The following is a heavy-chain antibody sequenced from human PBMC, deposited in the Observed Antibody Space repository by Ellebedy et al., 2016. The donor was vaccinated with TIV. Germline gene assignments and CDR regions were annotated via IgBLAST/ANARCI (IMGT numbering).Heavy chain of an antibody. CDR1: GYTLPTYG. Sequence: AASVKVSCQASGYTLPTYGITWLRQAPGQGPEWLGWIGTYDGNTKYAQKLQGRVTMTRDTSTSTAYMELRSLRTDDTAVYYCARDRDGSSSSDFQHWGPGTLVTVSS. J-gene: IGHJ1*01. CDR2: IGTYDGNT. V-gene: IGHV1-18*04. D-gene: IGHD6-6*01. CDR3: ARDRDGSSSSDFQH.